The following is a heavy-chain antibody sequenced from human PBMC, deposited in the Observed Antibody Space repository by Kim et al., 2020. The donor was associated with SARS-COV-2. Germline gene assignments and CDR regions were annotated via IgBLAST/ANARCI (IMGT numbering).Heavy chain of an antibody. CDR1: GYTFTSYG. V-gene: IGHV1-18*04. J-gene: IGHJ4*02. CDR3: ARESKGYDFWSGSDY. D-gene: IGHD3-3*01. Sequence: ASVKVSCKASGYTFTSYGISWVRQAPGQGLEWMGWISAYNGNTNYAQKLQGRVTMTTDTSTSTAYMELRSLRSDDTAVYYCARESKGYDFWSGSDYWGQGTLVTVSS. CDR2: ISAYNGNT.